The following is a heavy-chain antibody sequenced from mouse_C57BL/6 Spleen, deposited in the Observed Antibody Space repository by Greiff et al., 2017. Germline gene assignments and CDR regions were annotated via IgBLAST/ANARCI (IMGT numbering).Heavy chain of an antibody. J-gene: IGHJ2*01. Sequence: VQLQQSGAELVRPGASVKLSCTASGFNIKDYYMHWVKQRPEQGLEWIGRIDPEDGDTEYAPKFQGKATMTADTSSNTAYLQLSSLTSEDTAVYYCTTCYGSSYYFDYWGQGTTLTVSS. CDR3: TTCYGSSYYFDY. D-gene: IGHD1-1*01. CDR1: GFNIKDYY. CDR2: IDPEDGDT. V-gene: IGHV14-1*01.